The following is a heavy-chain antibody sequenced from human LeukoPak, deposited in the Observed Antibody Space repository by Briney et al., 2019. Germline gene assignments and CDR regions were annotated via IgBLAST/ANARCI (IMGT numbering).Heavy chain of an antibody. V-gene: IGHV3-23*01. CDR2: IRGSGGRT. D-gene: IGHD1-26*01. CDR3: AKAGSIRFDY. CDR1: GFTFSSYA. Sequence: HPGGSLRLSCAASGFTFSSYAMSWVRQAPGKGLEWVSAIRGSGGRTYYADSVKGRFTISRDNSKNTLYLQMNSLRAEDTAVYYCAKAGSIRFDYWGQGTLVTVSS. J-gene: IGHJ4*02.